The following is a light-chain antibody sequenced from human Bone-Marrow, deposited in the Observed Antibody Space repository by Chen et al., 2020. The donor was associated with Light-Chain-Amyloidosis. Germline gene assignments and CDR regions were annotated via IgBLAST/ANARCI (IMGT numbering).Light chain of an antibody. CDR3: QHYNTYSRT. CDR2: LAS. J-gene: IGKJ1*01. Sequence: DIQMTQSPSTLSASVGDRVTITCRASQDINSWLAWYQQKPGKAPKLLIYLASNLERGVPSRFSGTRSGTEFTLTISSLQPDDVATYYCQHYNTYSRTFGPGTKVEIK. V-gene: IGKV1-5*03. CDR1: QDINSW.